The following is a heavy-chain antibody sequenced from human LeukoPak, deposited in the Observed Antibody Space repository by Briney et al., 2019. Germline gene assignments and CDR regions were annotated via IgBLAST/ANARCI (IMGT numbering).Heavy chain of an antibody. CDR2: INPSGGST. Sequence: GASVKVSCKASGFTFTNYNMHWVRQAPGQGLEWMGIINPSGGSTNYAQRFQGRVTMTRDTSTSTVYMELSSLRSEDTAVYYCARFAVHRRITVAGQFGLDYWGQGTLVSVSS. V-gene: IGHV1-46*01. D-gene: IGHD6-19*01. CDR1: GFTFTNYN. CDR3: ARFAVHRRITVAGQFGLDY. J-gene: IGHJ4*02.